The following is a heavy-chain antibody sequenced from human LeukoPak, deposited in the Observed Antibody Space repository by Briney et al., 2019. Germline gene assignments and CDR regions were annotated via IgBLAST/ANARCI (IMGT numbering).Heavy chain of an antibody. CDR2: ISYDGSNK. D-gene: IGHD6-13*01. Sequence: PGGSLRLSCAASGFTFSSYGMHWVRQAPGKGLEWVAVISYDGSNKYYADSVKGRFTISRDNSKNTLYLQMNSLRAEDTAVYYCAKALYSSSWSWDYWGQGTLVTVSS. CDR1: GFTFSSYG. CDR3: AKALYSSSWSWDY. V-gene: IGHV3-30*18. J-gene: IGHJ4*02.